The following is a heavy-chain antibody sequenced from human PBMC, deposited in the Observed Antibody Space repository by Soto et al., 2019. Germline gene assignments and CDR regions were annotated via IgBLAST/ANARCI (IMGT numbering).Heavy chain of an antibody. CDR3: AINCSGGSCSLNSFDY. D-gene: IGHD2-15*01. V-gene: IGHV4-31*03. Sequence: SETLSLTCTVSGGSISSGGYYWSWIRQHPGKGLEWIGYIYYSGSTYYNPSLKSRVSISVDTSKNQFSLKLSSVTAADTAVYYCAINCSGGSCSLNSFDYWGQGTLVTVSS. CDR1: GGSISSGGYY. J-gene: IGHJ4*02. CDR2: IYYSGST.